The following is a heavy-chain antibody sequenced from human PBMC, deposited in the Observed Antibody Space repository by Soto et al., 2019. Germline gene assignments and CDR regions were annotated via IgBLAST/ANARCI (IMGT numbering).Heavy chain of an antibody. CDR3: ARGFYSGRRFDS. CDR1: GDSTSSGTYY. J-gene: IGHJ4*02. CDR2: IYYTGNT. V-gene: IGHV4-31*03. Sequence: SETLSLTCTVSGDSTSSGTYYWGWIRQQPGKGLEWIGYIYYTGNTYHNPSLKSRLSISLDTSKNQFSLDLSSMTAADTAVYYCARGFYSGRRFDSWGQGTLVTVSS. D-gene: IGHD3-10*02.